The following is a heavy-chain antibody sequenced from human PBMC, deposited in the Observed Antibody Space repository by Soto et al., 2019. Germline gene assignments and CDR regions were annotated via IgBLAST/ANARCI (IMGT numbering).Heavy chain of an antibody. CDR2: IIPIFNST. V-gene: IGHV1-69*06. J-gene: IGHJ4*02. CDR1: GSRFSNYV. Sequence: QVQLVQSGAEVKTPGSSLKVSCKVSGSRFSNYVISWVRQAPGHGVEWLGRIIPIFNSTKYAQNFQGRVTITADKSTSTASLELSSLRSDDTAVYYCAREGRGKKAGYNGLVSLGYWGQGTLVTVSS. D-gene: IGHD2-2*02. CDR3: AREGRGKKAGYNGLVSLGY.